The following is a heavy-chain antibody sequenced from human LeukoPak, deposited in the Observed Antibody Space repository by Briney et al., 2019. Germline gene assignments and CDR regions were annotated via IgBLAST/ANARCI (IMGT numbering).Heavy chain of an antibody. CDR2: IYYSGTT. CDR1: GGSISSSSYY. V-gene: IGHV4-39*01. CDR3: ARRTTGTHADAFDI. J-gene: IGHJ3*02. Sequence: SETLSLTCTVSGGSISSSSYYWGWIRQPPGKGLEWIGSIYYSGTTYYNPSLKSRVTISVDTSKNQFSLKLSSVTATDTAVYYCARRTTGTHADAFDIWGQGTKVTVSS. D-gene: IGHD1-1*01.